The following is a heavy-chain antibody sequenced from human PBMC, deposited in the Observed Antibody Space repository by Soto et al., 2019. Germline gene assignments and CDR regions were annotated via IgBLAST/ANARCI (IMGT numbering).Heavy chain of an antibody. D-gene: IGHD2-2*01. CDR2: INPSGGST. J-gene: IGHJ6*03. CDR1: GYTFTSYY. Sequence: ASVKVSCKASGYTFTSYYMHWMRQAPGQGLEWMGIINPSGGSTSYAQKFQGRVTMTRDTSTSTVYMELSSLRSEDTAVYYCARGGDIVVVPAAMPTFYMDVWGKGTTVTAP. CDR3: ARGGDIVVVPAAMPTFYMDV. V-gene: IGHV1-46*03.